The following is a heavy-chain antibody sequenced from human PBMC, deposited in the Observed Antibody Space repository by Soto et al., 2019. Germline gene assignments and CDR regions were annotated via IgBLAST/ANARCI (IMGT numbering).Heavy chain of an antibody. CDR3: AXSYCSGGSCSNSGWFDP. D-gene: IGHD2-15*01. V-gene: IGHV4-4*02. Sequence: SETLSLTCAVSGGSISSSNWWSWVRQPPGKGLEWIGEIYHSGSTNYNPSLKSRVTISVDKSKNQFSLKLSSVTAADTAVYYCAXSYCSGGSCSNSGWFDPWGQGTLVTVSS. CDR2: IYHSGST. J-gene: IGHJ5*02. CDR1: GGSISSSNW.